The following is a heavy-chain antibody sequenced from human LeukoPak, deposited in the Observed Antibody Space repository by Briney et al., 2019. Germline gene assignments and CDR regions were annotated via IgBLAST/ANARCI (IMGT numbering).Heavy chain of an antibody. Sequence: SETLSLTCAVYGGSFSGYYWSWIRQPPGKGLEWIGYIYYSGSTNYNPSLKSRVTISVDTSKNQFSLKLSSVTAADTAVYYCAKGIAVAGMSGAFDIWGQGTMVTVSS. V-gene: IGHV4-59*01. D-gene: IGHD6-19*01. CDR2: IYYSGST. J-gene: IGHJ3*02. CDR1: GGSFSGYY. CDR3: AKGIAVAGMSGAFDI.